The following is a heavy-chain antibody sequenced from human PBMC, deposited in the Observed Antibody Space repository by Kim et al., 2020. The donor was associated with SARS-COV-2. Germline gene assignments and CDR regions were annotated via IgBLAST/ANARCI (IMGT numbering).Heavy chain of an antibody. J-gene: IGHJ3*02. D-gene: IGHD3-22*01. CDR2: IWYDGSNK. Sequence: GGSLRLSCAASGFTFSSYGMHWVRQAPGKGLEWVAVIWYDGSNKYYADSVKGRFTISRDNSKNTLYLQMNSLRAEDTAVYYCAREPYYYDSSGYYSLLSDAFDIWGQGTMVTVSS. CDR1: GFTFSSYG. V-gene: IGHV3-33*08. CDR3: AREPYYYDSSGYYSLLSDAFDI.